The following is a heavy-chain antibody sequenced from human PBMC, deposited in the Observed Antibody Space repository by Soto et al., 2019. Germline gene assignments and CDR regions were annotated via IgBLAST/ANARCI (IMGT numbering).Heavy chain of an antibody. CDR1: GFTFSSYA. D-gene: IGHD1-7*01. CDR3: ARDLGTGTKAYGMDV. CDR2: ISYDGSNK. V-gene: IGHV3-30-3*01. Sequence: PGGSLRLSCAASGFTFSSYAMHWVRQAPGKGLEWVAVISYDGSNKYYADSVKGRFTISRDNSKNTLYLQMNSLRAEDTAVYYCARDLGTGTKAYGMDVWGQGTTVTVSS. J-gene: IGHJ6*02.